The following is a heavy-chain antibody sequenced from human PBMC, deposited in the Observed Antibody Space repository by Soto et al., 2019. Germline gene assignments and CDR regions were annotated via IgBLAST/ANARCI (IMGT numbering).Heavy chain of an antibody. CDR3: ARDLAAVPRAFDY. CDR2: VYYTGTT. D-gene: IGHD6-13*01. J-gene: IGHJ4*02. Sequence: SETLSLTCTVSSGSIGTYFYIWVRQPPGKGLEWIGSVYYTGTTDYNPSLKSRVTISVDTSKTQFSLNLRSVTAADTAVYYCARDLAAVPRAFDYWGRGTLVTVSS. CDR1: SGSIGTYF. V-gene: IGHV4-59*01.